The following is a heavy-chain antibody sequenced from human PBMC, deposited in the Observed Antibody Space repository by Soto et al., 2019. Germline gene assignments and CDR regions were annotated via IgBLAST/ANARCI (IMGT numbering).Heavy chain of an antibody. D-gene: IGHD3-10*02. Sequence: QVQLVQSGAEVKKPGASVKVSCKVSGHTLTELSMHWVRQAPGKGLEWMGGFDPEDGETIYAQKFQGRVTMTEDTSTDTGYMELGSLTSEDTGVYYCATDQPVRGIRRYYWYFDLWGRGTLVTVSS. V-gene: IGHV1-24*01. CDR2: FDPEDGET. CDR1: GHTLTELS. CDR3: ATDQPVRGIRRYYWYFDL. J-gene: IGHJ2*01.